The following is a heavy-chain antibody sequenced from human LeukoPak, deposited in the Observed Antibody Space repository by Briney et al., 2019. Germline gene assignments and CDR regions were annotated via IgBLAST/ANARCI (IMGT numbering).Heavy chain of an antibody. V-gene: IGHV3-21*01. CDR2: ISSSSSYI. CDR1: GFSFSSYN. J-gene: IGHJ4*02. D-gene: IGHD3-10*01. CDR3: ARVQIYGSRSYYRALDY. Sequence: PGGSLRLSCAASGFSFSSYNMNWVRQAPGQGLEWVSSISSSSSYIYYADSVKGRFTISRDNAKNSLYLQMNSLRAEDTAVYYCARVQIYGSRSYYRALDYWGQGTLVTVSS.